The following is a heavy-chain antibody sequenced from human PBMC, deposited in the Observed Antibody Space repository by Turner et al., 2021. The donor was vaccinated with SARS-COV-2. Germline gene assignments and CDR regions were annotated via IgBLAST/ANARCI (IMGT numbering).Heavy chain of an antibody. Sequence: EVHLVESGGGLIQPGGALIISCAASGFTVSSNYLRLVRQDPGKCLEWVTVIYSGGSTYYADAVKGRYTISRDNYKNTLYLQMNSVRAEDTAVYYCSRQLTTVTTWFDPWGQGTLVTVSS. CDR3: SRQLTTVTTWFDP. D-gene: IGHD4-17*01. J-gene: IGHJ5*02. CDR1: GFTVSSNY. CDR2: IYSGGST. V-gene: IGHV3-53*01.